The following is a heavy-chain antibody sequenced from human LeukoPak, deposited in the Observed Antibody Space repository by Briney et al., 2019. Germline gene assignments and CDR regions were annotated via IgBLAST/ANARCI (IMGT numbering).Heavy chain of an antibody. J-gene: IGHJ4*02. V-gene: IGHV1-69*05. CDR2: IIPIFGIA. Sequence: SVKVSCKASGGTFSSYAISWVRQAPGQGLEWMGGIIPIFGIANYEQKFQGRVTITTDESTSTAYMELSSVRSEDTAVYYCARFGYYDSSGYFDYWGQGTLVTVSS. D-gene: IGHD3-22*01. CDR3: ARFGYYDSSGYFDY. CDR1: GGTFSSYA.